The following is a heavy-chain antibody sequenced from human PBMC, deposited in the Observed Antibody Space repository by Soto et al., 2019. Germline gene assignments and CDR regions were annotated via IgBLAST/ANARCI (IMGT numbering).Heavy chain of an antibody. CDR1: VGTFSSYT. Sequence: QVQLVQSGAEVKKPGSSVKVSCKASVGTFSSYTISWVRQAPGQGLEWMGRIIPILGIANYAQKFQGRVTITADKSTSTAYMELSSLRSEDTAVYYCATDEENCSGGSCYPNFDYWGQGTLVTVSS. D-gene: IGHD2-15*01. V-gene: IGHV1-69*02. CDR3: ATDEENCSGGSCYPNFDY. J-gene: IGHJ4*02. CDR2: IIPILGIA.